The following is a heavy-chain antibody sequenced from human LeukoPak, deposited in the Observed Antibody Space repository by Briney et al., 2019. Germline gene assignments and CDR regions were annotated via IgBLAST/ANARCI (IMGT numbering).Heavy chain of an antibody. Sequence: GGSLRLSCAASGCTFSSYSMNWVRQAPGKGLEWISYIGISSGNTKYADSVKGRFTISGDKAKNSVYLQMNSLRVEDTAVYYCARDTKYAFDNWGQGTLVTVSS. CDR1: GCTFSSYS. CDR2: IGISSGNT. CDR3: ARDTKYAFDN. J-gene: IGHJ4*02. D-gene: IGHD2-2*01. V-gene: IGHV3-48*01.